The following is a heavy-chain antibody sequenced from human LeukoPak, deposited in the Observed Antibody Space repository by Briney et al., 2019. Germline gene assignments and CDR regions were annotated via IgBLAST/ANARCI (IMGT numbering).Heavy chain of an antibody. D-gene: IGHD3-10*01. J-gene: IGHJ6*02. V-gene: IGHV3-53*01. CDR1: GFTVRSNY. CDR2: IRSDDNT. CDR3: AREFTMVRGVIISHYYGMDV. Sequence: QTGGSLRLSCAASGFTVRSNYMGWVRQAPGKGLEWVSVIRSDDNTDYADSVKGRFTISRDNSKNTLYLQMSSLRAEDTAVYYCAREFTMVRGVIISHYYGMDVWGQGTTVTVSS.